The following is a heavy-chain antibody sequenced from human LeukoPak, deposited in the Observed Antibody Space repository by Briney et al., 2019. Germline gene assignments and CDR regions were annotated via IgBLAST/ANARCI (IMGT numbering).Heavy chain of an antibody. CDR1: GGSISSRDYY. Sequence: SETLSLTCTVSGGSISSRDYYWGWIRQPPGKGLEWIGSIYYSGSTYYNPSLKSRVTVSVDTSKNQFSLKLSSVTAADTAVYYCARHDLDMIGVAGTKLDWFAPWGQGTLVTVSS. CDR2: IYYSGST. D-gene: IGHD3-22*01. CDR3: ARHDLDMIGVAGTKLDWFAP. J-gene: IGHJ5*02. V-gene: IGHV4-39*01.